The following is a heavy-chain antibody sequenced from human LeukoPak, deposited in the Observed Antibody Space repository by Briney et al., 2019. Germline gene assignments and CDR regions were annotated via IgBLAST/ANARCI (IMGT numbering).Heavy chain of an antibody. V-gene: IGHV4-34*01. D-gene: IGHD5-24*01. Sequence: SETLSLTCAVYGGSFSGYYWSWIRQPPGKGLEWIGEINHSGSTNYNPSLKSRVTISVDTSKNQFSLKLSSVTAADTAVYYCARPRGNVEMARIPFDYWGQGTLVTVSS. J-gene: IGHJ4*02. CDR1: GGSFSGYY. CDR3: ARPRGNVEMARIPFDY. CDR2: INHSGST.